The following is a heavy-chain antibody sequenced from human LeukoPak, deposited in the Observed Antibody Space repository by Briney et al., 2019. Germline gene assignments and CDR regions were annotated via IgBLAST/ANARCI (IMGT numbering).Heavy chain of an antibody. CDR2: ISGSGGST. CDR3: AKTDYGDYVPFDP. J-gene: IGHJ5*02. V-gene: IGHV3-23*01. D-gene: IGHD4-17*01. CDR1: GFTFSSYA. Sequence: GGSLRLSCAASGFTFSSYAMSWVRQAPGKGLEWVSAISGSGGSTYYADSVKGRFTITRDNSKNTVYLQMNSLRAEDTAVYYCAKTDYGDYVPFDPWGQGTLVTVSS.